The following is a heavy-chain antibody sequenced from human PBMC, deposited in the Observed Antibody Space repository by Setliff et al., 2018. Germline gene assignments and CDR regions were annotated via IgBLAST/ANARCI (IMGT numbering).Heavy chain of an antibody. V-gene: IGHV4-59*01. D-gene: IGHD5-18*01. J-gene: IGHJ4*02. Sequence: SETLSLTCTVSGDSISSYYWSWIRQPPGKGLEWIGYIYYSGSTNYNPSLKSRVTMSVATFENHFSLKLNSLTAADTAVYYCARGRAGVSGYSYPFDYWGQGTLVTVSS. CDR3: ARGRAGVSGYSYPFDY. CDR2: IYYSGST. CDR1: GDSISSYY.